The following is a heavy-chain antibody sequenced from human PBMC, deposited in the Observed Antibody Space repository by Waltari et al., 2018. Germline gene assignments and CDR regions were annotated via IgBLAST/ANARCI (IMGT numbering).Heavy chain of an antibody. V-gene: IGHV4-4*02. Sequence: QVQLQESGPAVVKPSETLSLTCAVSGGSISSSNWWSWIRQSPGKGLEWIGAIYGSSDSPAYHTTLMSRVTISKDTSKNHFSLQLNSVTAADTALYYCVRRQTSNNYNRFDVWGPGVLVTVSS. CDR2: IYGSSDSP. J-gene: IGHJ5*02. CDR3: VRRQTSNNYNRFDV. CDR1: GGSISSSNW.